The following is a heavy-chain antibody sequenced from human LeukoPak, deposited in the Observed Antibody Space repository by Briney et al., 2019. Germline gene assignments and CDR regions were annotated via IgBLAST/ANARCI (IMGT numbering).Heavy chain of an antibody. V-gene: IGHV4-59*08. CDR2: IYYSGST. Sequence: WETVSLTCTVSGGSISSYYWRWLRQPPGKGVEWIGYIYYSGSTNYNPSLKSRVTISVDTSKNQFSLTLSCVTAADTAVYYCARQGSWPRLNWFDPGGQGTLVTVSS. CDR3: ARQGSWPRLNWFDP. D-gene: IGHD6-13*01. CDR1: GGSISSYY. J-gene: IGHJ5*02.